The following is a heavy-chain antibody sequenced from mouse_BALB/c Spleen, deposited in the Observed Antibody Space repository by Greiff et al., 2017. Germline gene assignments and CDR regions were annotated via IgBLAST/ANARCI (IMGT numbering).Heavy chain of an antibody. V-gene: IGHV5-6*01. CDR3: ARHEDRCFDY. Sequence: EVQGVESGGDLVKPGGSLKLSCAASGFTFSSYGMSWVRQTPDKRLEWVATISSGGSYTYYPDSVKGRFTISRDNAKNTLYLQMSSLKSEDTAMYYCARHEDRCFDYWGQGTTLTVSS. CDR2: ISSGGSYT. CDR1: GFTFSSYG. J-gene: IGHJ2*01.